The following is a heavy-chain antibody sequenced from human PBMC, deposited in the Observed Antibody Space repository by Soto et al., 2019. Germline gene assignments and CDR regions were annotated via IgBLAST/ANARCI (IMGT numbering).Heavy chain of an antibody. CDR2: IYYSGST. CDR3: ARVCGGDCHYGMDV. Sequence: TLSLTCTVSGGSISSGGYYWSWIRQHPGKGLEWIGYIYYSGSTYYNPSLKSRVTISVDTSKNQFSLKLSSVTAADTAVYYCARVCGGDCHYGMDVWGQGTTVTVSS. V-gene: IGHV4-31*03. CDR1: GGSISSGGYY. J-gene: IGHJ6*02. D-gene: IGHD2-21*02.